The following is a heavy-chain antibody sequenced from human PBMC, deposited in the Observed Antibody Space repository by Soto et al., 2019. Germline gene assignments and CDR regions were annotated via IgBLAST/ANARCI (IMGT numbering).Heavy chain of an antibody. CDR1: GYTFTSYG. CDR2: ISGHNGIT. CDR3: ASDRGGLGNFDY. J-gene: IGHJ4*02. Sequence: QVQLVQSGAEVKKPGASVKVSCKASGYTFTSYGISWVRQAPGQGLEWMGWISGHNGITNYAQKFQGRVTMTTDTSTSTADMELRSLRSDDTAVYYCASDRGGLGNFDYCGQGTLVTVSS. D-gene: IGHD3-10*01. V-gene: IGHV1-18*01.